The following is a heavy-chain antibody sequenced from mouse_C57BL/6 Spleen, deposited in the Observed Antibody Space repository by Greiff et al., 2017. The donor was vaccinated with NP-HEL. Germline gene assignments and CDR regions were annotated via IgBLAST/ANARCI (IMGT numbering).Heavy chain of an antibody. Sequence: QVQLQQPGTELVKPGASVKLSCKASGYTFTSYWMHWVKQRPGQGLEWIGNINPSNGGTNYNEKFKSKATLTVDKTSSTAYMQLSSLTSEDSAVYYCARDYYGSSDWYFDVWGTGTTVTVAS. D-gene: IGHD1-1*01. V-gene: IGHV1-53*01. CDR1: GYTFTSYW. CDR2: INPSNGGT. J-gene: IGHJ1*03. CDR3: ARDYYGSSDWYFDV.